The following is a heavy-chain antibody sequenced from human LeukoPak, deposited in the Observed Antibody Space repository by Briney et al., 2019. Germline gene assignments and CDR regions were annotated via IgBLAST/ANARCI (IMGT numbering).Heavy chain of an antibody. D-gene: IGHD3-10*01. CDR3: ARDWPDYYGSGSYYMFDP. CDR1: GYTFTSYG. J-gene: IGHJ5*02. V-gene: IGHV1-18*04. Sequence: ASVKVSCKASGYTFTSYGISWVRQAPGQGLEWMGWISAYNGNTNYAQKLQGRVTMTKDTSTSTAYMEMRSLRSDDTAVYYCARDWPDYYGSGSYYMFDPWGQGTLVTVSS. CDR2: ISAYNGNT.